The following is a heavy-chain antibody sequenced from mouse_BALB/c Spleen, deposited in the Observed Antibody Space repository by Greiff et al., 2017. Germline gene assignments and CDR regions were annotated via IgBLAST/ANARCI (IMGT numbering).Heavy chain of an antibody. Sequence: VQLKQPGAELVKPGASVKLSCKASGYTFTSYWMHWVKQRPGQGLEWIGEINPSNGRTNYNEKFKSKATLTVDKSSSTAYMQLSSLTSEDSAVYYCARNHYYGSSPSYAMDYWGQGTSVTVSS. V-gene: IGHV1S81*02. D-gene: IGHD1-1*01. J-gene: IGHJ4*01. CDR1: GYTFTSYW. CDR2: INPSNGRT. CDR3: ARNHYYGSSPSYAMDY.